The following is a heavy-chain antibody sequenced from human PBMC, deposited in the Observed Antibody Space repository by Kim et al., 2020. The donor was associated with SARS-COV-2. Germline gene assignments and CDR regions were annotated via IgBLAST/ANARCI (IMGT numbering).Heavy chain of an antibody. CDR1: GGSISNYY. D-gene: IGHD2-2*01. J-gene: IGHJ6*01. CDR3: ARSHSSTSSCLRHYYY. Sequence: SETLSLTCAVSGGSISNYYWSWIRQPPGKGLEWIGYISYTGSTNYNPSLESRVAISVDTSKSQFSLKLTSVTAADTAVYYCARSHSSTSSCLRHYYY. CDR2: ISYTGST. V-gene: IGHV4-59*08.